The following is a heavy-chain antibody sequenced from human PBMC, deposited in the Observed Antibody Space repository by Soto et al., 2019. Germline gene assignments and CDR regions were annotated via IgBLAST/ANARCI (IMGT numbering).Heavy chain of an antibody. D-gene: IGHD6-19*01. CDR2: ISYDGSNK. Sequence: PGGALRLSCAASGFTFSSYGMHWVRQAPGKGLEWVAVISYDGSNKYYADSVKGRFTISRDNSKNTLYLQMNSLRAEDPAVYYCAKDSDSSGWFEYFDYWGQGTLVTVSS. CDR3: AKDSDSSGWFEYFDY. J-gene: IGHJ4*02. CDR1: GFTFSSYG. V-gene: IGHV3-30*18.